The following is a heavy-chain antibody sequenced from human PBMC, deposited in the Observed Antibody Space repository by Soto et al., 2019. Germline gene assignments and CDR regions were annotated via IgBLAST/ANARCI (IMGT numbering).Heavy chain of an antibody. CDR3: ARAGASVFYYYYYMDV. Sequence: QVHLVQSGDEVKKPGAAVKVSCKASGYSFSSHGIAWVRQAPGQGLEWMGWISVYNGNTNYAQRFQGRVTLTTDTSTSTAYMELRSLRSDDTAVYYCARAGASVFYYYYYMDVWAKGTTVTVSS. CDR1: GYSFSSHG. D-gene: IGHD3-16*01. V-gene: IGHV1-18*01. CDR2: ISVYNGNT. J-gene: IGHJ6*03.